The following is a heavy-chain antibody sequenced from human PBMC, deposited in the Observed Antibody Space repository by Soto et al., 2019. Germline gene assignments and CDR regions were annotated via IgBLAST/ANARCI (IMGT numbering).Heavy chain of an antibody. Sequence: GGSLRLSCAASGFTFSSYGMHWVRQAPGKGLEWVAVISHDGSNKYYADSVKGRFTISRDDSKNTLNLQMDSLRAEDTAVYYCVRYDSSGLKDQNFDYWGQGTLVTVSS. V-gene: IGHV3-30*03. CDR2: ISHDGSNK. J-gene: IGHJ4*02. D-gene: IGHD3-22*01. CDR3: VRYDSSGLKDQNFDY. CDR1: GFTFSSYG.